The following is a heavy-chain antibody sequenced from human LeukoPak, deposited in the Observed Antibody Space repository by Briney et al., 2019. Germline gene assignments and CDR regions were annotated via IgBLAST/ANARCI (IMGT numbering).Heavy chain of an antibody. J-gene: IGHJ4*02. Sequence: PGGSLRLSCAASGFTFSSYAMSWVRQAPGRGLEWVSAISGSGGSTCYADSVKGRFTISRDNSKNTLYLQVNSLRTEDTAVYYCAKDRSRYSGYDPRSYYFDYWGQGTLVSVSS. CDR2: ISGSGGST. V-gene: IGHV3-23*01. CDR1: GFTFSSYA. CDR3: AKDRSRYSGYDPRSYYFDY. D-gene: IGHD5-12*01.